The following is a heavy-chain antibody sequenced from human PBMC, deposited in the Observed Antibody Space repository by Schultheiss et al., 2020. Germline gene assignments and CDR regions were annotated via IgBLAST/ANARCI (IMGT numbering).Heavy chain of an antibody. CDR2: INPNSGGT. CDR3: ARDEGPERGRYYGSGSSSDY. CDR1: GYTFTGYY. Sequence: AAVKVSCKASGYTFTGYYMHWVRQAPGQGLEWMGWINPNSGGTNYAQKFQGRVTMTRDTSISTAYMELSRLRSDDTAVYYCARDEGPERGRYYGSGSSSDYWGQGTLVTVSS. V-gene: IGHV1-2*02. D-gene: IGHD3-10*01. J-gene: IGHJ4*02.